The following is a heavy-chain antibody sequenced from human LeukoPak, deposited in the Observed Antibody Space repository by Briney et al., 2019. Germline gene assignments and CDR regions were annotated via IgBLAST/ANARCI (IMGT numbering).Heavy chain of an antibody. Sequence: GGSLRLSCAASGFTFSSYWMHWVRQSPGKGLVWVSRINSDGSSTSYADSVKGRFTISRDNAKNTLYLQMNSLRAEDTAVYYCARGRVGATFDYWGQGTLVTVSS. D-gene: IGHD1-26*01. CDR1: GFTFSSYW. CDR3: ARGRVGATFDY. V-gene: IGHV3-74*01. J-gene: IGHJ4*02. CDR2: INSDGSST.